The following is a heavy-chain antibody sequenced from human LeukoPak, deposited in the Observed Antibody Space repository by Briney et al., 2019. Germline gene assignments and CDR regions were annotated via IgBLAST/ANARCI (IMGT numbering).Heavy chain of an antibody. CDR2: ISWNSGSI. D-gene: IGHD2-21*01. CDR3: AKAGDTSFDY. Sequence: PGRSLRLSCAASGFTFDDYAMHWVRQAPGKCLEWVSGISWNSGSIGYADSVKGRFTISRDNAKNSLYLQMNSLRAEDTALYYCAKAGDTSFDYWGQGTLVTVSS. V-gene: IGHV3-9*01. CDR1: GFTFDDYA. J-gene: IGHJ4*02.